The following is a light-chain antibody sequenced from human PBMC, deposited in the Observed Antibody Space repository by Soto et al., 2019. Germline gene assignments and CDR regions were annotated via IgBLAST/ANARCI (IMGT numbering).Light chain of an antibody. Sequence: DIQMTQSPSSLSASVGDRVTITCRARQSISSYLNWYQQKPGKAPNLLIYAASSLQSGVPSRFSGSGSWTDFTLTISSLQPEDFATYYCQQSYSSSWTFGQGTTVEIK. V-gene: IGKV1-39*01. CDR2: AAS. CDR1: QSISSY. CDR3: QQSYSSSWT. J-gene: IGKJ1*01.